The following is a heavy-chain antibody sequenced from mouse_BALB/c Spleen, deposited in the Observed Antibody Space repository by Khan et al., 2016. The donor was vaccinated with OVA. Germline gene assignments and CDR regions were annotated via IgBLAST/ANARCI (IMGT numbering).Heavy chain of an antibody. CDR3: TRHGYVAWFTY. Sequence: EVQLQQSGPELMKPGTSVKISCKASGYSFTTYYIHWVMQSHGTSLEWLGYIDPFSGGTTYNQKFKDKATLTVDKSSSTAYIHLSNLTSDDSAVYYGTRHGYVAWFTYWGQGTLVTVSA. D-gene: IGHD2-2*01. V-gene: IGHV1S135*01. J-gene: IGHJ3*01. CDR1: GYSFTTYY. CDR2: IDPFSGGT.